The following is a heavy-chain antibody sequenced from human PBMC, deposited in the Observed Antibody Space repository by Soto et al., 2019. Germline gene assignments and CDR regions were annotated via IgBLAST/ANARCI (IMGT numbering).Heavy chain of an antibody. CDR2: IYWDDDK. CDR1: GFSLSTSGLG. D-gene: IGHD2-15*01. V-gene: IGHV2-5*02. Sequence: QITLKESGPTLVKPTQTLTLTCTFSGFSLSTSGLGVGWIRQPPGKALEWLALIYWDDDKRYSPSLKSRLTITKDTSKNQAVLTMTNMDPVDTATYFCAHRRGWSMTPRSPLYRLGWFDPWGQGTLVTVSS. J-gene: IGHJ5*02. CDR3: AHRRGWSMTPRSPLYRLGWFDP.